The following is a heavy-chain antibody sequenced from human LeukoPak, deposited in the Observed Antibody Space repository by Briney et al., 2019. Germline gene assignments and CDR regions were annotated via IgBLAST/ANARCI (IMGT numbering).Heavy chain of an antibody. V-gene: IGHV3-48*01. CDR1: GFIFSSYS. D-gene: IGHD6-19*01. Sequence: GGSLRLSCAASGFIFSSYSMNWVRQAPGKGLEWVSYISSSSSTIYYADSVKGRFTISRDNAKNSLYLQMNSLRAEDTAVYYCASYGIAVARRHAFDIWGQGTMVTVSS. CDR3: ASYGIAVARRHAFDI. CDR2: ISSSSSTI. J-gene: IGHJ3*02.